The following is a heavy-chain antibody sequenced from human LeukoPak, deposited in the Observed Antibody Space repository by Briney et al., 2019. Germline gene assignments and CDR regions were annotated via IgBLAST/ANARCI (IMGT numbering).Heavy chain of an antibody. CDR2: IDRDGSRI. J-gene: IGHJ4*02. D-gene: IGHD4-23*01. V-gene: IGHV3-74*01. Sequence: PGGSLRLSCAVSGFTFSSYWMHWVRQAPGKGLVWVSRIDRDGSRINYADSVKGRFTISRDNGKNTLFLQMNSLRAEDAAVYYCVRGNGYGGPHYWGRGTLVTVSS. CDR3: VRGNGYGGPHY. CDR1: GFTFSSYW.